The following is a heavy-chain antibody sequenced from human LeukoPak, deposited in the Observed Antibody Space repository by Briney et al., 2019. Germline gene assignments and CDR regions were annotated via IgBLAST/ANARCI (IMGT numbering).Heavy chain of an antibody. Sequence: GGSLRLSCAASGFTVSSNYMSWVRQAPGKGLEWVSVIYSGGSTYYADSVKGRFTISRDNSKNTLYLQMNSLRAEDTALYYCAKDIATHRRQQLAIDYWGQGTLVTVSS. CDR2: IYSGGST. J-gene: IGHJ4*02. V-gene: IGHV3-66*01. CDR1: GFTVSSNY. D-gene: IGHD6-13*01. CDR3: AKDIATHRRQQLAIDY.